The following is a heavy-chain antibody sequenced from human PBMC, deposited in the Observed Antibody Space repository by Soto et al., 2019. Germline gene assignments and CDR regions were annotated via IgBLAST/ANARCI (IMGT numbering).Heavy chain of an antibody. CDR2: IYYSGST. D-gene: IGHD6-13*01. CDR1: GGSISSSSYY. J-gene: IGHJ4*02. Sequence: SETLSLTCTVSGGSISSSSYYWGWIRQPPGKGLEWIGSIYYSGSTYYNPSLKSRVTISVDTSKNQFSLKLSSVTAADTAVYYCARRSRGSSSWYYFDYWGQGTPVTVSS. CDR3: ARRSRGSSSWYYFDY. V-gene: IGHV4-39*01.